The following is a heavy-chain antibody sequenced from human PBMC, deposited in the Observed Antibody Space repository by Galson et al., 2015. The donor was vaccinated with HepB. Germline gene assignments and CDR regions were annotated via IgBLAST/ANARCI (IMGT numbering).Heavy chain of an antibody. CDR3: ARDRWGGYAFDI. CDR2: TYYGSDWYT. J-gene: IGHJ3*02. D-gene: IGHD3-16*01. Sequence: CAISGDSVSSNSAAWNWIRQSPLRGLEWLGRTYYGSDWYTDYAVSMQSRIAINPDTSKNQFSLHLNSVTPEDTAVYFCARDRWGGYAFDIWGLGTMVTVSS. CDR1: GDSVSSNSAA. V-gene: IGHV6-1*01.